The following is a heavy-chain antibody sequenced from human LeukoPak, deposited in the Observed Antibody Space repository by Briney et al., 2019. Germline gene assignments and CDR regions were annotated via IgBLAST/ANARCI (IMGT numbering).Heavy chain of an antibody. CDR3: ARASPSGWSPFDY. CDR1: GYTFTSYG. CDR2: ISAYNGNT. D-gene: IGHD6-19*01. Sequence: ASVKVSCKASGYTFTSYGISWVRQAPGQGLEGMGWISAYNGNTNYAQKLQGRVTTTTDTSTSTVYMELRSLRSDDTAVYYCARASPSGWSPFDYWGQGTLVTVSS. J-gene: IGHJ4*02. V-gene: IGHV1-18*01.